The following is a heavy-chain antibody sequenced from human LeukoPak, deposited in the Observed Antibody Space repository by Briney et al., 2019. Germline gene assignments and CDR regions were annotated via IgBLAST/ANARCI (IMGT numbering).Heavy chain of an antibody. J-gene: IGHJ4*02. CDR3: ARVTIFGVVDY. V-gene: IGHV4-30-2*01. Sequence: SETLSLTCAVSGGSISSGGYSWSWIRQPPGKGLEWIGYIYHSGSTYYNPSLKSRVTMSVDTSKNQFSLKLSSVTAADTAVYYCARVTIFGVVDYWGQGTLVTVSS. D-gene: IGHD3-3*01. CDR2: IYHSGST. CDR1: GGSISSGGYS.